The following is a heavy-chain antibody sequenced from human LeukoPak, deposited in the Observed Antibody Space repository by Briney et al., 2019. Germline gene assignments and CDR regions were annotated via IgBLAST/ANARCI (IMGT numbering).Heavy chain of an antibody. CDR1: GFTFSSYG. Sequence: GGSLRLSCAASGFTFSSYGMHWVRQAPGKGLEWVAVIWYDGSNKYYADSVKGRFTISRDNSKNTLYLQINSLRAEDTAVYYCAREILYSYGYGPLDYWGQGTLVTVSS. CDR3: AREILYSYGYGPLDY. J-gene: IGHJ4*02. V-gene: IGHV3-33*01. CDR2: IWYDGSNK. D-gene: IGHD5-18*01.